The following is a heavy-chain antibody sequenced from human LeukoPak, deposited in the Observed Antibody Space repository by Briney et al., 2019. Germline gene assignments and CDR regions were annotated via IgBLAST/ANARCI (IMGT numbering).Heavy chain of an antibody. CDR1: GFTFSSHG. Sequence: AGGSLRLSCAASGFTFSSHGMHWVGQAPAKGLEWATTISYDESSKYYADSVKGRFTISRDNSENTLYLQMNSLRAEDTAVYFCAKDRESYCSGGYCHSPGFDLWGQGTMVTVSS. J-gene: IGHJ3*01. CDR2: ISYDESSK. D-gene: IGHD2-15*01. CDR3: AKDRESYCSGGYCHSPGFDL. V-gene: IGHV3-30*18.